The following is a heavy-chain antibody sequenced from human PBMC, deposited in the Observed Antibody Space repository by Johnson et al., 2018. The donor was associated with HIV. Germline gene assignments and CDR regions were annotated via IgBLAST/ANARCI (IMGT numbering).Heavy chain of an antibody. CDR2: LSYDGSHA. J-gene: IGHJ3*02. CDR1: GFTFSSYG. V-gene: IGHV3-30*03. CDR3: ARDRYYDSSGSHAFDI. Sequence: QMLLVESGGGVVQPGRSLRLSCIASGFTFSSYGMHWVRQAPGKGLQWVALLSYDGSHAYYADSVQGRFTISRDNYKNTLYLNMNNLTVEDTAVYYCARDRYYDSSGSHAFDIWGQGTMVTVSS. D-gene: IGHD3-22*01.